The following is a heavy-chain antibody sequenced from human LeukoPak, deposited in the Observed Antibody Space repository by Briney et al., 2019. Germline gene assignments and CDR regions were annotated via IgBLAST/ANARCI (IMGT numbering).Heavy chain of an antibody. CDR1: GFTFSDYY. V-gene: IGHV3-11*04. Sequence: GGSLRLSCAASGFTFSDYYMSWIRQAPGKGLEWVSYISSSGSTIYYADSVKGRFTISRDNAKNSLYLQMNSLRAEDAAVYYCARDPAGSYTFSPWNAFDIWGQGTMVTVSS. J-gene: IGHJ3*02. CDR2: ISSSGSTI. CDR3: ARDPAGSYTFSPWNAFDI. D-gene: IGHD1-26*01.